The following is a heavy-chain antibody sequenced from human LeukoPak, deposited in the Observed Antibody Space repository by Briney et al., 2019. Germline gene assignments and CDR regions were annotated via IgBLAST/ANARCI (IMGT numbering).Heavy chain of an antibody. D-gene: IGHD3-22*01. CDR2: IWYDGSNK. V-gene: IGHV3-33*01. J-gene: IGHJ4*02. CDR1: GFTFSSYG. CDR3: ATGRGHDSGPIDY. Sequence: GGSLRLSCAASGFTFSSYGMHWVRQAPGKGLEWVAVIWYDGSNKYYADSVKGRFTISRDNSKNTLYLQMNSLRAEDTAVYYCATGRGHDSGPIDYWGQGTLVTVSS.